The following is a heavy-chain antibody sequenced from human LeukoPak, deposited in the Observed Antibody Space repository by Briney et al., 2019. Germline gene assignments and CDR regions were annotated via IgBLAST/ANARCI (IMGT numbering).Heavy chain of an antibody. CDR2: IYHSGST. D-gene: IGHD2-2*01. CDR1: GYSISSGYY. Sequence: SETLSLTCTVSGYSISSGYYWGWIRQPPGKGLEWIGSIYHSGSTYYNPSLKSRVTISVDTSKNQFSLKLSSVTAADTAVYYCARVGRCSSTSCYGYYHYYMDVWGKGTTVTVSS. J-gene: IGHJ6*03. CDR3: ARVGRCSSTSCYGYYHYYMDV. V-gene: IGHV4-38-2*02.